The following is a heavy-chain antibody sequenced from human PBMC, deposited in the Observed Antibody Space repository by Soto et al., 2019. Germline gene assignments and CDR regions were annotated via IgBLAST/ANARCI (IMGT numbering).Heavy chain of an antibody. D-gene: IGHD3-22*01. CDR1: GYTLTELS. J-gene: IGHJ6*02. CDR2: FDPEDGET. V-gene: IGHV1-24*01. Sequence: ASVKVSCKVSGYTLTELSMHWVRQAPGKGLEWMGGFDPEDGETIYAQKFQGRVTMTEDTSTDTAYMELSSLRSEDTAVYYCATGFVTMIATDYYYYYGMDVWGQGTTVTV. CDR3: ATGFVTMIATDYYYYYGMDV.